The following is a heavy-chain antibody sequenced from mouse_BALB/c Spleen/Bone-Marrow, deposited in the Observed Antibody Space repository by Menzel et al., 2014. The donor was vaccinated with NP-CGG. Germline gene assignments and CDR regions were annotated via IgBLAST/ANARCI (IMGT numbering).Heavy chain of an antibody. D-gene: IGHD1-1*01. V-gene: IGHV7-1*02. Sequence: EVKLVESGGGLVKPGGSLRLSCATSGFTFSDFYMEWVRQPPGKRLEWIAASRNKANDYTTEYSASVKGRFIVSRDTSQSILFLQMNALRAEDTAIYYCAREYFGSSYWYFDVWGAGTTGTVSS. CDR3: AREYFGSSYWYFDV. CDR2: SRNKANDYTT. CDR1: GFTFSDFY. J-gene: IGHJ1*01.